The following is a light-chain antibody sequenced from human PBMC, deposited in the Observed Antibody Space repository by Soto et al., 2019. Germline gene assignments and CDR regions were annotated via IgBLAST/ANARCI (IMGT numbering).Light chain of an antibody. J-gene: IGKJ1*01. V-gene: IGKV3-20*01. CDR3: QQYGSSGT. CDR2: DAS. Sequence: EIVLTQSPVTLSLSPGERATLSCRASESVRRHLAWYHQKPGQAPKLLIFDASTRATGVPARFSGSGSGTDFTLTISRLEPEDFAVYYCQQYGSSGTFGQGTKVDIK. CDR1: ESVRRH.